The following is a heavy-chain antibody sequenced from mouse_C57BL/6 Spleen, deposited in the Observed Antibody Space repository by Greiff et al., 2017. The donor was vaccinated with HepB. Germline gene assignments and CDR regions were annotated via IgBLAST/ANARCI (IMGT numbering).Heavy chain of an antibody. CDR2: INYDGSST. D-gene: IGHD6-1*01. V-gene: IGHV5-16*01. CDR3: ARVLSHFDY. J-gene: IGHJ2*01. Sequence: EVQLVESEGGLVQPGSSMKLSCTASGFTFSDYYMAWVRQVPEKGLEWVANINYDGSSTYYLDSLKSRFIISRDNAKNILYLQMSSLKSEDTATYYCARVLSHFDYWGQGTTLTVSS. CDR1: GFTFSDYY.